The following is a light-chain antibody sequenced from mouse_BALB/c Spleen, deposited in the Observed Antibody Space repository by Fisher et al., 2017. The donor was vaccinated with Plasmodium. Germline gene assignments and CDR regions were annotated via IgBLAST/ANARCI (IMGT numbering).Light chain of an antibody. CDR1: QSISNF. J-gene: IGKJ5*01. Sequence: DIVLTQTPATLSVTPGDRVSLSCRASQSISNFLHWYQQKSHESPRLLITYASQSISGIPSRFSGSGSGTDFTLSINSVETEDFGMYFCQQSNSWPLTFGVGTKLELK. CDR2: YAS. CDR3: QQSNSWPLT. V-gene: IGKV5-45*01.